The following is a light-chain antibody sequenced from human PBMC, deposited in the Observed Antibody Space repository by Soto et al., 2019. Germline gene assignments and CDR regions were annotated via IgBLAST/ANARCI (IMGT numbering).Light chain of an antibody. V-gene: IGKV3-20*01. Sequence: EIALTQSPGPLSLSAGESATLSCRASQSLTNNYFAWYQQKPGRALRLLIDGASTRATGIPDRFSGSGSGTDFTLTISRLEPEDVAVYYCQQYEAVVTLVQGTKVDIK. CDR2: GAS. CDR3: QQYEAVVT. J-gene: IGKJ1*01. CDR1: QSLTNNY.